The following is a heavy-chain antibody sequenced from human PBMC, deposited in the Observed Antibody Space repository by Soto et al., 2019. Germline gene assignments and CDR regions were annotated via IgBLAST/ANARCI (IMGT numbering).Heavy chain of an antibody. CDR3: AKVQVGDDFWPPIYYFDY. V-gene: IGHV3-23*01. CDR1: GFTFSSYA. Sequence: GGSLRLSCAASGFTFSSYAMSWVRQAPGKGLEWVSAISGSGGSTYYADSVKGRFTISRDNSKNTLYLQMNSLRAEDTAVYYCAKVQVGDDFWPPIYYFDYWGQGTLVTVSS. CDR2: ISGSGGST. D-gene: IGHD3-3*01. J-gene: IGHJ4*02.